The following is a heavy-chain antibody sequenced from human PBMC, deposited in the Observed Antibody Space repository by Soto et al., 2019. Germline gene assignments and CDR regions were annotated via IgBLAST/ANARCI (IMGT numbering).Heavy chain of an antibody. D-gene: IGHD1-7*01. Sequence: QVQQQESGPGLVKPSETVSLTCSVSGGSISDYHWSWIRQSAGKGLEWIGRIYSHGTINQNPSLKSRATMSVDTSRTQFFLRLSSVTAADTAVYYFARERGDNWTYEVEWVQGTLVTVSS. CDR3: ARERGDNWTYEVE. CDR2: IYSHGTI. V-gene: IGHV4-4*07. CDR1: GGSISDYH. J-gene: IGHJ4*02.